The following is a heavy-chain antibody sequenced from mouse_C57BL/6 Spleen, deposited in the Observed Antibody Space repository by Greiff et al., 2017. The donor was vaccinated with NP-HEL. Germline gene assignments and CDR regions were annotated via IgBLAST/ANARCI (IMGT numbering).Heavy chain of an antibody. CDR1: GYTFTSYW. J-gene: IGHJ1*03. Sequence: QVQLQQSGAELAKPGASVKLSCKASGYTFTSYWMHWVKQRPGQGLEWIGYINPSSGYTKYNQKFKDKATLTADESSSTAYMQLSSLTYEDSAVYYCARGDDGYWYFDVWGTGTTVTVSS. D-gene: IGHD2-3*01. V-gene: IGHV1-7*01. CDR3: ARGDDGYWYFDV. CDR2: INPSSGYT.